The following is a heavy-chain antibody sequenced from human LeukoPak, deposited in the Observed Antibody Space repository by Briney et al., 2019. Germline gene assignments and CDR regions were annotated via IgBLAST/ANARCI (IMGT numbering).Heavy chain of an antibody. CDR1: GYTFTGYY. V-gene: IGHV1-2*02. CDR3: ASSSHCSGGSCYSQSDY. CDR2: INPNSGGT. Sequence: ASVKVSCKASGYTFTGYYMHWVRQAPGQGLEWMGWINPNSGGTNYAQKFQGRVTMTRDTSISTAYMELSRLRSDDTAVYYCASSSHCSGGSCYSQSDYWGQGTLVTVSS. D-gene: IGHD2-15*01. J-gene: IGHJ4*02.